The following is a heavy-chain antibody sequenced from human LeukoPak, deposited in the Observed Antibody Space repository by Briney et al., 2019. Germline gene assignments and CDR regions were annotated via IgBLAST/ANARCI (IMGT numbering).Heavy chain of an antibody. D-gene: IGHD2-15*01. CDR3: ARQEVVEDTFDI. V-gene: IGHV3-30*03. Sequence: GGSLRLSCAASGFIFSNSAMHWVRQAPGKGLEWVAVISYDGSNKYYADSVKGRFTISRDNSKNTLYLQMNSLRAEDTAVYYCARQEVVEDTFDIWGQGTMVTVSS. J-gene: IGHJ3*02. CDR1: GFIFSNSA. CDR2: ISYDGSNK.